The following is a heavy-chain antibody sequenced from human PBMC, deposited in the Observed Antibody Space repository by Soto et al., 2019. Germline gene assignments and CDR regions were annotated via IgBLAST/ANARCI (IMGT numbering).Heavy chain of an antibody. D-gene: IGHD3-10*01. Sequence: QMQLVESGGGVVQPGRSLRLSCAVSGFTFSSYAMHWVRQAPGKGLEWVALISYDGTTRFYADSVKGRFTISRDNSKDTLYLQMSSLRAEDTALYYCARGGPLRVTMRAVFYWGQGTLVTVSS. CDR2: ISYDGTTR. V-gene: IGHV3-30-3*01. J-gene: IGHJ4*02. CDR1: GFTFSSYA. CDR3: ARGGPLRVTMRAVFY.